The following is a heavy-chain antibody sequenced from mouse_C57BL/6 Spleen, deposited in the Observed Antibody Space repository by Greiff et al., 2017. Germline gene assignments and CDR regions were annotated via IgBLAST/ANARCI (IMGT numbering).Heavy chain of an antibody. CDR3: ARSHYYGSSGFAY. V-gene: IGHV1-55*01. CDR2: IYPGSGST. D-gene: IGHD1-1*01. Sequence: QVQLKQPGAELVKPGASVKMSCKASGYTFTSYWITWVKQRPGQGLAWIGDIYPGSGSTNYNEKFKSKATLTVDTSSSTAYMQLSSLTSEDSAVYYCARSHYYGSSGFAYWGQGTLVTVSA. J-gene: IGHJ3*01. CDR1: GYTFTSYW.